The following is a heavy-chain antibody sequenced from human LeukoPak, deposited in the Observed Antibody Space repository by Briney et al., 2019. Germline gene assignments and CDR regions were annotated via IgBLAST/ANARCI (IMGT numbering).Heavy chain of an antibody. CDR2: IRYDGSNK. Sequence: GGSLRLSCAASGFTFSSYGMHWVRQAPGKGLEWVAFIRYDGSNKYYADSVKGRFTISRDNSKNTLYLQMNSLRAEDTAVYYCAKDRAMGLWFGELLYWGQGTLVTVSS. CDR1: GFTFSSYG. D-gene: IGHD3-10*01. J-gene: IGHJ4*02. CDR3: AKDRAMGLWFGELLY. V-gene: IGHV3-30*02.